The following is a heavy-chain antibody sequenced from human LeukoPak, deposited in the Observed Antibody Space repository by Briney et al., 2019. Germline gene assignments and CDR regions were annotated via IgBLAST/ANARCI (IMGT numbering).Heavy chain of an antibody. CDR3: AKDGVSSGDFDY. CDR1: GFTFSSYS. V-gene: IGHV3-30*18. CDR2: ISYDGSNK. Sequence: GGSLRLSCAASGFTFSSYSMNWVRQAPGKGLEWVAVISYDGSNKYYADSVKGRFTISRDNSKNTLYLQMNSLRAEDTAVYYCAKDGVSSGDFDYWGQGTLVTVSS. J-gene: IGHJ4*02. D-gene: IGHD3-22*01.